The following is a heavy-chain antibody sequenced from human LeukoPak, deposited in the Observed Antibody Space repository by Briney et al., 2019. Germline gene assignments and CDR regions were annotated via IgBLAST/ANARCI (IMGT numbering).Heavy chain of an antibody. V-gene: IGHV3-53*01. J-gene: IGHJ4*02. Sequence: GGSLRLSCAATGLSVSSNFMSWVRQAPGKGLEWVSVIYGGGSTYYADSVKGRFTISRDNSMNTLYLEMNSLRAEDTAVYYCATDYGSGTYYTLDFWGQGTLVTVSS. CDR3: ATDYGSGTYYTLDF. CDR1: GLSVSSNF. D-gene: IGHD3-10*01. CDR2: IYGGGST.